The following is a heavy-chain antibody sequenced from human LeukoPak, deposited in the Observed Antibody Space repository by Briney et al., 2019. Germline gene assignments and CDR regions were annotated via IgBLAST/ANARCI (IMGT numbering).Heavy chain of an antibody. CDR3: AKAGYSSGWYLNYYYYYGMDV. V-gene: IGHV3-30*18. D-gene: IGHD6-19*01. J-gene: IGHJ6*04. CDR2: ISYDGSNK. Sequence: GGSLRLSCAASGFTFSSYGMHWVRQAPGKGLEWVAVISYDGSNKYYADSVKGRFSISRDNSKNTLYLQMNSLRAEDTAVYYCAKAGYSSGWYLNYYYYYGMDVWGKGTTVTVSS. CDR1: GFTFSSYG.